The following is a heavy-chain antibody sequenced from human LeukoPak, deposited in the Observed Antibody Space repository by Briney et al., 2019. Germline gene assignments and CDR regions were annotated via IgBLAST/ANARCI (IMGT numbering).Heavy chain of an antibody. D-gene: IGHD3-3*01. CDR1: GFTFSSYW. Sequence: GGSLRLSCTASGFTFSSYWMVWVRQAPGKGLEWVANIKEDGSEKYYVDSVKGRFTISRDNAKNSVSLQMNSLRAEDTAVYYCGVTDFWSGFDYWGQGTLVTVSS. CDR3: GVTDFWSGFDY. CDR2: IKEDGSEK. J-gene: IGHJ4*02. V-gene: IGHV3-7*01.